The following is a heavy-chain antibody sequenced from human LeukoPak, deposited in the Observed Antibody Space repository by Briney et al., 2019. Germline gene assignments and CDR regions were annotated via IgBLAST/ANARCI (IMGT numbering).Heavy chain of an antibody. CDR3: ARAPGYCSSTSCYWLGYYYYYGMDV. J-gene: IGHJ6*02. V-gene: IGHV1-8*01. CDR2: MNPNSGNT. D-gene: IGHD2-2*03. CDR1: GYTFTSYD. Sequence: ASVKVSCKASGYTFTSYDINWVRQATGQGLECMGWMNPNSGNTGYAQKFQGRVTMTRNTSISTAYMELSSLRSEDTAVYYCARAPGYCSSTSCYWLGYYYYYGMDVWGQGTTVTVSS.